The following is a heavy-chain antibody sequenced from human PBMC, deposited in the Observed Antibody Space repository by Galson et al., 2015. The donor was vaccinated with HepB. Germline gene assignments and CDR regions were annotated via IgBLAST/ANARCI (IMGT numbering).Heavy chain of an antibody. Sequence: ETLSLTCTVSGGSISSYYWSWIRQPPGKGLEWIGYIYYSGSTNYNPSLKSRVTISLDTSKNQFSLKLSSVTAADTAVYYCAGTYYYDSSGFTKFQHWGQGTLVTVSS. CDR2: IYYSGST. D-gene: IGHD3-22*01. CDR3: AGTYYYDSSGFTKFQH. V-gene: IGHV4-59*01. CDR1: GGSISSYY. J-gene: IGHJ1*01.